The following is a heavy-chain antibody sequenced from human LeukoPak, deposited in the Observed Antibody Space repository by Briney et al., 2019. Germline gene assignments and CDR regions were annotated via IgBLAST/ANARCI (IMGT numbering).Heavy chain of an antibody. D-gene: IGHD2-21*02. V-gene: IGHV4-31*03. CDR3: ARDVVVTASPDAFDI. CDR2: ISNSGTT. J-gene: IGHJ3*02. CDR1: GDSVSSGGYY. Sequence: PQSLSLTCTVSGDSVSSGGYYWTWIRQHPGKGLEWIGYISNSGTTSYNPSLESRVSISVDTSNNQFSLRLNSVTAADTAVYYCARDVVVTASPDAFDIWGQGTMVTVSS.